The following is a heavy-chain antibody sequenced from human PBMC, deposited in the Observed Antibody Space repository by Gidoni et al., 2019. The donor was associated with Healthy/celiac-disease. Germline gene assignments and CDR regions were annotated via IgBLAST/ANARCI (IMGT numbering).Heavy chain of an antibody. Sequence: QVQLQASGPGLVKPSEPLSLTCTVSGGSISSYYWSWIRQPPGKGLEWIGYIYYSGSTNYNPSLKSRVTISVDTSKNQFSLKLSSVTAADTAVYYCARYRIWSGYYGGLDYWGQGTLVTVSS. CDR3: ARYRIWSGYYGGLDY. CDR2: IYYSGST. CDR1: GGSISSYY. J-gene: IGHJ4*02. D-gene: IGHD3-3*01. V-gene: IGHV4-59*08.